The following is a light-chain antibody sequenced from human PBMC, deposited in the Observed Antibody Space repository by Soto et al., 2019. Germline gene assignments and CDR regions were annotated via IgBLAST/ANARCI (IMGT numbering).Light chain of an antibody. Sequence: QSVLTQPPSVTGAPGQRVTISCTGSHSDIGAGYGVHWYQQFPHSAPKLLIYDTTNRPSGVPDRFSGSRSGTSASLAITGLQAEAEADYYSQSFDSSRIGLLFGGGTKLTVL. J-gene: IGLJ2*01. CDR2: DTT. CDR3: QSFDSSRIGLL. CDR1: HSDIGAGYG. V-gene: IGLV1-40*01.